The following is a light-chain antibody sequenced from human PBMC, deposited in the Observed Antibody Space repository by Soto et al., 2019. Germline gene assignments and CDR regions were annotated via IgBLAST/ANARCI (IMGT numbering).Light chain of an antibody. J-gene: IGKJ1*01. Sequence: DSQMTQSPSTLSASVGDIVTTTCRASQSISSWLAWYQQKPGKAPQLLIYDASSLESGVPSRFSGSGSGTEFTLTISSLQPDDFATYYCQHYNSYSEAFGQGTKVDIK. CDR1: QSISSW. V-gene: IGKV1-5*01. CDR2: DAS. CDR3: QHYNSYSEA.